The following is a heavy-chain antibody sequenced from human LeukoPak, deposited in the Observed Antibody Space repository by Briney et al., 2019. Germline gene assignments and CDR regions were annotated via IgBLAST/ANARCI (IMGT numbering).Heavy chain of an antibody. CDR3: ARGVLRYFDY. J-gene: IGHJ4*02. D-gene: IGHD3-9*01. V-gene: IGHV3-48*02. Sequence: GGSLRLSCAASGFTFSSYEMNWVRQAPGKGLEWVSYISSSSGTIYYTDSVKGRFTISRDNAKNSLYLQMNSLRDEDTAVYYCARGVLRYFDYWGQGTLVTVSS. CDR2: ISSSSGTI. CDR1: GFTFSSYE.